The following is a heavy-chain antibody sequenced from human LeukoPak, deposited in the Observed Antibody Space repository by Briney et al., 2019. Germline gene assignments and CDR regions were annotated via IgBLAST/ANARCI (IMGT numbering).Heavy chain of an antibody. Sequence: PGGSLRLSCAASGFTFSSYAMGWVRQAPGKGLEWVSSIGAGGYGTYYADSVKGRFTISRDNSKNTVCLQMNSLRAEDTALYYCAKADVNTVRVYDYWGQGTLVTVSS. CDR3: AKADVNTVRVYDY. CDR2: IGAGGYGT. D-gene: IGHD4-11*01. CDR1: GFTFSSYA. J-gene: IGHJ4*02. V-gene: IGHV3-23*01.